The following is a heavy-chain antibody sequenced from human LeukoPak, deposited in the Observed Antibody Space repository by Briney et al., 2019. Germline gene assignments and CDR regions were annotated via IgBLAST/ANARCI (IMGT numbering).Heavy chain of an antibody. D-gene: IGHD3-16*02. CDR3: ARDKLGLGELSLYDQ. J-gene: IGHJ5*02. V-gene: IGHV1-2*02. CDR2: MNPNSGGT. Sequence: VASVKVSCKASGGTFSSYAISWVRQAPGQGLEWMGWMNPNSGGTKYAQKFQGRVTMTRDTSISTAYMELSGLRSDDTAMYYCARDKLGLGELSLYDQWGQGTLVTVFS. CDR1: GGTFSSYA.